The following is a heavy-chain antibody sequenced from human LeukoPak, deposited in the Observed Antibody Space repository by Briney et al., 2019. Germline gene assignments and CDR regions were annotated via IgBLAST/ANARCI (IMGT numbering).Heavy chain of an antibody. J-gene: IGHJ5*02. D-gene: IGHD3-10*01. CDR2: IYYSGST. V-gene: IGHV4-39*07. CDR1: GGSISSSSYY. CDR3: ARGLPLIVVRGVIEWFDP. Sequence: SETLSLTCTVSGGSISSSSYYWGWIRQPPGKGLEWIGSIYYSGSTYYNPSLKSRVTISVDTSKNQFSLKLSSVTAADTAVYYCARGLPLIVVRGVIEWFDPWGQGTLVTVSS.